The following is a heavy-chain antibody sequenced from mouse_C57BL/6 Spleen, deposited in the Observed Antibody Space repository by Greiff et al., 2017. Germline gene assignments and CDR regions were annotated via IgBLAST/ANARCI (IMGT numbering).Heavy chain of an antibody. Sequence: QVQLKQSGAELARPGASVKLSCKASGYTFTSYGISWVKQRTGQGLEWIGEIYPRSGNTYYNEKFKGKATLTADKSSSTAYMELRSLTSEDSAVYFCANYDYDLYAMDYWGQGTSVTVSS. CDR3: ANYDYDLYAMDY. J-gene: IGHJ4*01. CDR2: IYPRSGNT. D-gene: IGHD2-4*01. CDR1: GYTFTSYG. V-gene: IGHV1-81*01.